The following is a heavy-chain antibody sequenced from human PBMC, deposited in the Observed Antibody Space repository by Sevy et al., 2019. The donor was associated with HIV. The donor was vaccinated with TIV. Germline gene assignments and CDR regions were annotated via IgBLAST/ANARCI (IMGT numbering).Heavy chain of an antibody. CDR3: AKDRGSSTSYYYYGMDV. D-gene: IGHD6-6*01. V-gene: IGHV3-30*18. CDR2: ISYDGSNK. J-gene: IGHJ6*02. Sequence: SLRLSCAASGFTFSSYGMHWVRQAPGKGLEWVAVISYDGSNKYYADSVKGRFTISRDNSKNTLYLQMNSLRAEDTAVYYCAKDRGSSTSYYYYGMDVWGQGTTVTVSS. CDR1: GFTFSSYG.